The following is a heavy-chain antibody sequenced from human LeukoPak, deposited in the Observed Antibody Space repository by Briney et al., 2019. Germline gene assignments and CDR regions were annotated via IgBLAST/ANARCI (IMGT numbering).Heavy chain of an antibody. V-gene: IGHV3-74*01. CDR3: ARGGSDTAMAHDY. CDR1: GFTFSNHW. J-gene: IGHJ4*02. CDR2: INRGGSRT. D-gene: IGHD5-18*01. Sequence: GGSLRLSCAASGFTFSNHWMHWVRQAPGKGLMWVSRINRGGSRTDYADSVKGRFTISRDDAKNTLYLHLNSLRAEDTAVYFCARGGSDTAMAHDYWGQGTLVTVSS.